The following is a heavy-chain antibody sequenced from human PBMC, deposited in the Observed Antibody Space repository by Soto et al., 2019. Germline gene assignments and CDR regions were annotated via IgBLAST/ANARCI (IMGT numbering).Heavy chain of an antibody. J-gene: IGHJ4*02. CDR2: INYSGST. V-gene: IGHV4-34*01. Sequence: QVQLQKWGAGLLKPSETLSLTCAVYGGSFSGYYWSWIRQPPGEGLEWLGEINYSGSTNYNPSLESRVTISVDTSKNQFSLKVSSVTAADTAVDYCARGGYGGNSGLGHLDSSGQGTLVTVSS. CDR1: GGSFSGYY. D-gene: IGHD2-21*02. CDR3: ARGGYGGNSGLGHLDS.